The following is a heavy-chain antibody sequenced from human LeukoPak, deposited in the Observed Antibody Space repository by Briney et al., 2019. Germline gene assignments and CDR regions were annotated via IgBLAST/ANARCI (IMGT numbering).Heavy chain of an antibody. CDR1: GGSISSYY. D-gene: IGHD3-16*01. J-gene: IGHJ4*02. Sequence: PSETLSLTCTVSGGSISSYYWSWIRQPPGKGLEWIGYIYYSGSTNYNPSLKSRVTISVDTSKNQFSLKLSSVIAADTAVYYCARGQEGDYFDYWGQGTLVTVSS. V-gene: IGHV4-59*01. CDR3: ARGQEGDYFDY. CDR2: IYYSGST.